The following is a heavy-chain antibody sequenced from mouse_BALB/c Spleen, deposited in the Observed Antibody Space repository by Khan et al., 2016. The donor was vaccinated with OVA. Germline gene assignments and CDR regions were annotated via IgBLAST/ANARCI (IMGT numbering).Heavy chain of an antibody. CDR2: INTHSGVP. CDR3: ASGYGYGWYFDV. D-gene: IGHD2-2*01. J-gene: IGHJ1*01. Sequence: QIQLVQSGPELKKPGETVRISCKASGYTFTTAGMQWVQKMPGKGLKWIGWINTHSGVPKYAEDFKGRFAFSLETSASTAYLQITNLKKEDTATYFCASGYGYGWYFDVWGAGTTVTVSS. CDR1: GYTFTTAG. V-gene: IGHV9-4*02.